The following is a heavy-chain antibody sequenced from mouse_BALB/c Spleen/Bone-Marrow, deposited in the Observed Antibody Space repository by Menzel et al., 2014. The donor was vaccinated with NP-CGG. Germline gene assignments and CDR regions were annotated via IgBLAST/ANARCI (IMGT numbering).Heavy chain of an antibody. Sequence: QVQLQQPGAELAKPGASVKMSCKASGYNFTSYWMHWVKQRPGQGLEWIGYINPSTGYTEYNQKFKDKATLTADKSSSTAYMQLSSLTSEDSAVYYCAREYCGSSGYFDVWGAGTTVTVSS. V-gene: IGHV1-7*01. CDR1: GYNFTSYW. CDR3: AREYCGSSGYFDV. J-gene: IGHJ1*01. D-gene: IGHD1-1*01. CDR2: INPSTGYT.